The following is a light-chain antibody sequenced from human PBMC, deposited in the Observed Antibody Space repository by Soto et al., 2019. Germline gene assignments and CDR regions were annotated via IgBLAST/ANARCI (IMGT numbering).Light chain of an antibody. CDR2: EVS. V-gene: IGLV2-14*01. CDR3: SSYTSSSTYV. J-gene: IGLJ1*01. CDR1: SSDVGGYNY. Sequence: QSVLTQPAPVAGAPGQSITISCTGTSSDVGGYNYVSSYQQHPGKAPKLMFYEVSNRPSGVSNRSSGSKSGNTASLTISGLQAEDEADYYCSSYTSSSTYVFGTGTKVTVL.